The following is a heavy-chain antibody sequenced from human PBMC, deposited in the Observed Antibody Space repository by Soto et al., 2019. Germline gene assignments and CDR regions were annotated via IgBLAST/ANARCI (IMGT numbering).Heavy chain of an antibody. D-gene: IGHD5-18*01. CDR2: IIPMFGTP. J-gene: IGHJ4*02. Sequence: QVQLVQSGAEVKKPGSSVRVSCKASGGTFSSHAFTWVRQAPGQGLEWMGGIIPMFGTPNYAQKFQGRLTITAESGTSYMELRSLRAEDTAVFFCARDRAVGDGYSFGIFDLWGQGTLVTVSS. CDR1: GGTFSSHA. V-gene: IGHV1-69*01. CDR3: ARDRAVGDGYSFGIFDL.